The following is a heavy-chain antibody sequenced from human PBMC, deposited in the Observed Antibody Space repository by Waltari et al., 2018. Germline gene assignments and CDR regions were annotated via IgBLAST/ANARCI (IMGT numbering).Heavy chain of an antibody. J-gene: IGHJ6*03. V-gene: IGHV4-34*01. CDR2: INHSGST. Sequence: QVQLQQWCAGLLKPSETLSLTCAVHGVYFSCYYCSWIGTSPGKGLELIGEINHSGSTNYNPSLKSRVTISVDTSKNQFSLKLSSVTAADTAVYYCARSYGLLGITSGPHMDVWGKGTTVTISS. CDR3: ARSYGLLGITSGPHMDV. CDR1: GVYFSCYY. D-gene: IGHD7-27*01.